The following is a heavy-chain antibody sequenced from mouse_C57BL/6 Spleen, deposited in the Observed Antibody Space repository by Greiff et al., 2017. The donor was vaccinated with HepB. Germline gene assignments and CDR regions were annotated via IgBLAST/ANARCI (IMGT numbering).Heavy chain of an antibody. D-gene: IGHD2-2*01. CDR3: ASMGGYPAWFAY. V-gene: IGHV3-6*01. CDR1: GYSITSGYY. Sequence: EVKLVESGPGLVKPSQSLSLTCSVTGYSITSGYYWNWIRQFPGNKLEWMGYISYDGSNNYNPSLKNRISITRDTSKNQFFLKLNSVTTEDTATYYCASMGGYPAWFAYWGQGTLVTVSA. J-gene: IGHJ3*01. CDR2: ISYDGSN.